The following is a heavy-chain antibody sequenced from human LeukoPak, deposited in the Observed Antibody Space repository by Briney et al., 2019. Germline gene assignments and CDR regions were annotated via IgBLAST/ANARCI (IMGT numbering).Heavy chain of an antibody. D-gene: IGHD3-3*01. CDR3: ARVWDFWSGYYDY. Sequence: GGSLRLSCEAAGFSFRDYPMGWVRRASGKRLEWVSGISAGADVIFYVDPVKGRFTISRDNSKNTLYLQMNSLRAEDTAVYYCARVWDFWSGYYDYWGQGTLVTVSS. V-gene: IGHV3-23*01. CDR1: GFSFRDYP. CDR2: ISAGADVI. J-gene: IGHJ4*02.